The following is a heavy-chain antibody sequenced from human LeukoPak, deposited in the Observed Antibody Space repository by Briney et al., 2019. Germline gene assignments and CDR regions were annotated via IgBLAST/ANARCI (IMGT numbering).Heavy chain of an antibody. D-gene: IGHD5-24*01. Sequence: ASVKVSCKASGGTFSSYAISWVRQAPGQGLEWMGGIIPIFGTANYAQKFQGRVTITADESTSTAYMELSSLRSEDTAVYYCARVGEMATEIDYWGQGTLVTVSS. J-gene: IGHJ4*02. CDR2: IIPIFGTA. CDR3: ARVGEMATEIDY. V-gene: IGHV1-69*01. CDR1: GGTFSSYA.